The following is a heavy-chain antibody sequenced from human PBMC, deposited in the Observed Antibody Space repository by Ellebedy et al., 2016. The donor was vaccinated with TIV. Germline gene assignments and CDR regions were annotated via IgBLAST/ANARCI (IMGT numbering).Heavy chain of an antibody. CDR2: FGVRDATT. CDR3: AKGRGGGSDSSAPRYYFDS. V-gene: IGHV3-23*01. D-gene: IGHD6-19*01. Sequence: PGGSLRLSCAASGFTFSDYAMSWVRQAPGKELEWVSGFGVRDATTYYAASVRGRLSISRDNSKNELYLQMNSLRAEDTAVYYCAKGRGGGSDSSAPRYYFDSWGLGTLVTVSS. CDR1: GFTFSDYA. J-gene: IGHJ4*02.